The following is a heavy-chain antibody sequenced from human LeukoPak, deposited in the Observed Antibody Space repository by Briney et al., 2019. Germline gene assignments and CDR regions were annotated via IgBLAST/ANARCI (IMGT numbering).Heavy chain of an antibody. J-gene: IGHJ5*02. V-gene: IGHV4-4*02. CDR1: GGSISNSNW. CDR2: IYHSGSA. CDR3: ARGLGTAAGTNS. Sequence: SETLSLTCAVSGGSISNSNWWNWLRQPPGKGLEWIGKIYHSGSANYNPSLKSRVTISVDKSKDQFSLELTSVTAADTAVYYCARGLGTAAGTNSWGQGTLVTVSS. D-gene: IGHD6-13*01.